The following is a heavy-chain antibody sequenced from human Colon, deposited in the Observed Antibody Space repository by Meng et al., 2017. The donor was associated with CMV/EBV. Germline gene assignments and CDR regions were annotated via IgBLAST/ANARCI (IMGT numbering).Heavy chain of an antibody. CDR2: INSTGSTI. Sequence: GGSLRLSCAASGFTFSSYTMNWVRQAPGKGLEWVSPINSTGSTITYADSVRGRFTVSRDNTKNTLYLQMNSLRAEDTALYYCAGPAYHLGSGFVDYWGQGTLVTVSS. CDR3: AGPAYHLGSGFVDY. J-gene: IGHJ4*02. V-gene: IGHV3-21*04. D-gene: IGHD2-15*01. CDR1: GFTFSSYT.